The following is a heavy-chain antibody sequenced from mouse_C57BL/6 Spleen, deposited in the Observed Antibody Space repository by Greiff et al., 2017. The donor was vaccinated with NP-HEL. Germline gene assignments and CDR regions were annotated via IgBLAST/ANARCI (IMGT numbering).Heavy chain of an antibody. Sequence: VKLQESGAELVRPGTSVKVSCKASGYAFTNYLIEWVKQRPGQGLEWIGVINPGSGGTNYNEKFKGKATLTADKSSSTAYMQLSSLTSEDSAVYFCARDSNYAMDYWGQGTSVTVSS. CDR2: INPGSGGT. J-gene: IGHJ4*01. D-gene: IGHD2-5*01. CDR3: ARDSNYAMDY. CDR1: GYAFTNYL. V-gene: IGHV1-54*01.